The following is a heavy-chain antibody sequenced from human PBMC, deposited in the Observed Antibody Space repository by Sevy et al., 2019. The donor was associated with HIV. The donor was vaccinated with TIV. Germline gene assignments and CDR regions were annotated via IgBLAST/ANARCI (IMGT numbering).Heavy chain of an antibody. D-gene: IGHD6-19*01. CDR3: TRDLYGNGWFYFDY. Sequence: GGSLRLSCTASGFTFSDYAMSWVRQAPGKGLEWVGFIKTKTYGGTTEYAASVKGRFIISRDESNTIAYLQMNSLKTEDAAVYYCTRDLYGNGWFYFDYWGQGTLVTVSS. CDR2: IKTKTYGGTT. J-gene: IGHJ4*02. CDR1: GFTFSDYA. V-gene: IGHV3-49*04.